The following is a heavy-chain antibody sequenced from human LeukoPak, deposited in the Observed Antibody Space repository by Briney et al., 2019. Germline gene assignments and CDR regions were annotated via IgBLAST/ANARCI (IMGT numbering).Heavy chain of an antibody. CDR2: ISWDGGST. V-gene: IGHV3-43*02. CDR3: AKVRTSLVVITGDFDY. CDR1: GFTFDDYA. J-gene: IGHJ4*02. D-gene: IGHD3-22*01. Sequence: GGSLRLSCAASGFTFDDYAMHWVRQAPGKGLQGVSLISWDGGSTYYADSVKGRFTISRDNSKNSLYLQMNSLRTGDTALYYCAKVRTSLVVITGDFDYWGQGTLVTVSS.